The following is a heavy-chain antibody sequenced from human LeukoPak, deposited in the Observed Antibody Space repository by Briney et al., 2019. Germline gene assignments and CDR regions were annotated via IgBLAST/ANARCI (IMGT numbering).Heavy chain of an antibody. CDR3: ARDSVGYCSGGSCFQDQA. CDR1: GFTFSSYW. CDR2: IKQDGSEK. Sequence: GGSLRLSCAASGFTFSSYWMSWVRQAPGKGLEWVANIKQDGSEKYYVDSVKGRFTISRDNAKNSLYLQMNSLRAEDTAVYYCARDSVGYCSGGSCFQDQAWGQGTLVTVSS. J-gene: IGHJ5*02. V-gene: IGHV3-7*01. D-gene: IGHD2-15*01.